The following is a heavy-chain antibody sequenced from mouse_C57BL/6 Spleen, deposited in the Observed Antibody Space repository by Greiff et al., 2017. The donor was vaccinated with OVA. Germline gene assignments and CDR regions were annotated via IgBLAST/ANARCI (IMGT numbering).Heavy chain of an antibody. CDR2: ISSGGDYI. J-gene: IGHJ1*03. CDR1: GFTFSSYA. V-gene: IGHV5-9-1*02. Sequence: DVMLVESGEGLVKPGGSLKLSCAASGFTFSSYAMSWVRQTPEKRLEWVAYISSGGDYIYYADTVKGRFTISRDNTRNTLYLQMSSLKSEDTAMYYCTGDRGSGGYFDVWGTGTTVTVSS. CDR3: TGDRGSGGYFDV. D-gene: IGHD1-1*01.